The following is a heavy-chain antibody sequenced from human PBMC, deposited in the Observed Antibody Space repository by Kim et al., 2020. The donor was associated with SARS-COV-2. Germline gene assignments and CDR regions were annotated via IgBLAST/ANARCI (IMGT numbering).Heavy chain of an antibody. D-gene: IGHD6-6*01. V-gene: IGHV4-59*09. Sequence: YNPSSKSRGSISLDTSKNQFSLKLSSVTAAGTAVYYCARGRGQYRCVFDIWGHGTPVTVSS. J-gene: IGHJ4*01. CDR3: ARGRGQYRCVFDI.